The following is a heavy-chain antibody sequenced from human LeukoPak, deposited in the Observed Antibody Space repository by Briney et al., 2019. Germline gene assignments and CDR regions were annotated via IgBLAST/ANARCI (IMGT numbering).Heavy chain of an antibody. CDR2: IYHSGST. CDR3: ARRICSSTSCYTGQFDY. Sequence: SETLSLTRAVSGYSISSGYYWGWIRQPPGKGLEWIGSIYHSGSTYYNPSLKSRVTISVDTSKNQFSLKLSSVTAADTAVYYCARRICSSTSCYTGQFDYWGQGTLVTVSS. CDR1: GYSISSGYY. D-gene: IGHD2-2*02. J-gene: IGHJ4*02. V-gene: IGHV4-38-2*01.